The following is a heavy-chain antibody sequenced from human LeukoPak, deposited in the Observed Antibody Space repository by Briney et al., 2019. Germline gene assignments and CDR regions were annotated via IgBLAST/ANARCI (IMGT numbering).Heavy chain of an antibody. Sequence: PGGSLRLSCAASGFTVSSNYISWVRQAPGKGLEWVSVIYSGGSTYYADSVKGRFTISRDNSKNTLYLQMNSLRAEDTAVYYCARAAVAGSLDYWGQGTLVTVSS. J-gene: IGHJ4*02. D-gene: IGHD6-19*01. CDR3: ARAAVAGSLDY. V-gene: IGHV3-53*01. CDR1: GFTVSSNY. CDR2: IYSGGST.